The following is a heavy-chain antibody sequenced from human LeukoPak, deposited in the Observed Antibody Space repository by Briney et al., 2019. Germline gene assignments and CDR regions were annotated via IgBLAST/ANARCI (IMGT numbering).Heavy chain of an antibody. CDR3: ARQGGGYCSSTRCYSAFDI. V-gene: IGHV4-38-2*02. CDR1: GYSISSGYY. Sequence: SETLSLTCTVPGYSISSGYYWDWIRQPPGKGLEWIANIYHSGGTYYNPSLKSRVTISVDTSKNQFSLKLSSVTAADTAVYYCARQGGGYCSSTRCYSAFDIWGQGTMVTVSS. J-gene: IGHJ3*02. CDR2: IYHSGGT. D-gene: IGHD2-2*02.